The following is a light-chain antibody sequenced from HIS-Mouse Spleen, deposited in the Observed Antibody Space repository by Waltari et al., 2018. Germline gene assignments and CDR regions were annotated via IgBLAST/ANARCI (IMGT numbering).Light chain of an antibody. CDR3: YSTDSSGNHRV. J-gene: IGLJ2*01. CDR1: ALPNNY. CDR2: EDS. V-gene: IGLV3-10*01. Sequence: SYELTQPPSVSVSPGQTARITCPGDALPNNYASWYQQKSGQAPVLVIYEDSNRPAGIPERFSGSSSGTMATLTISGAQVEDEADYYCYSTDSSGNHRVFGGGTKLTVL.